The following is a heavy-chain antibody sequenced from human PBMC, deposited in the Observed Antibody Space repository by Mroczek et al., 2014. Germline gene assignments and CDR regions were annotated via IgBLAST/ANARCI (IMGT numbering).Heavy chain of an antibody. Sequence: QVQLQESGPGLVKPSQTLSLTCTVSGGSISSGGYYWSWIRQHPGKGLEWIGYIYYSGSTYYNPSLKSRVTISVDTSKNQFSLKLSSVTAADTAVYYCARGYVWGIIPPXYYFDYWGQGTLVTVSS. CDR1: GGSISSGGYY. CDR3: ARGYVWGIIPPXYYFDY. J-gene: IGHJ4*02. V-gene: IGHV4-31*03. D-gene: IGHD3-16*01. CDR2: IYYSGST.